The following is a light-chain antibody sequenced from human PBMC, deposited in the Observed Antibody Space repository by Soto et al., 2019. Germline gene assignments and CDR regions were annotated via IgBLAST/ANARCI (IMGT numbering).Light chain of an antibody. V-gene: IGKV1-39*01. CDR1: QSIGSY. Sequence: DIQMTQSPASLSASVGDRVTLTCRASQSIGSYLNWYQHKPGKAPKLLIYGASNLQSGVPSRFSGSGSGTDFTLTISSLQPEDFATYYCQQSDSTPPTFGQGTRLEIK. CDR3: QQSDSTPPT. CDR2: GAS. J-gene: IGKJ5*01.